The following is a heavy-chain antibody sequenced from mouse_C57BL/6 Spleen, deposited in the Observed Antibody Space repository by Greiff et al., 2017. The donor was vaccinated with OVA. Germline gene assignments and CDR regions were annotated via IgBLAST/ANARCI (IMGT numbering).Heavy chain of an antibody. CDR1: GYTFTSYW. V-gene: IGHV1-64*01. Sequence: QVQLQQPGAELVKPGASVKLSCKASGYTFTSYWMHWVKQSPGQGLEWIGMIHPNSGSTNYNEKFKSKATLTVDKSSSTAYMQLSSLTSEDSAVYYCEKKRGYDYHGGFDYWGQGTTLTVSS. CDR2: IHPNSGST. CDR3: EKKRGYDYHGGFDY. J-gene: IGHJ2*01. D-gene: IGHD2-4*01.